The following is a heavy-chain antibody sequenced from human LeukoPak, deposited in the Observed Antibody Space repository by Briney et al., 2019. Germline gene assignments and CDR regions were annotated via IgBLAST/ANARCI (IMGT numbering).Heavy chain of an antibody. D-gene: IGHD1-26*01. Sequence: GGSLRLSCAASGFTFSSYAMSWVRQAPGKGLEWASAISGSGGSTYYADSVKGRFTISRDNSKNTLYLQMNSLRAEDTAVYYCAKRFGESYGHFDYWGQGTLVTVSS. CDR2: ISGSGGST. CDR3: AKRFGESYGHFDY. J-gene: IGHJ4*02. V-gene: IGHV3-23*01. CDR1: GFTFSSYA.